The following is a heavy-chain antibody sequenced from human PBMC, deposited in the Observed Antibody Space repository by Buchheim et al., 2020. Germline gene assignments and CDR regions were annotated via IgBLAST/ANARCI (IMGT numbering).Heavy chain of an antibody. J-gene: IGHJ4*02. Sequence: DVQLVESGGGLVQPEGSLRLSCAASGFSLTTYGMSWVRQAPGKGLEWVSAINGDATYYEDSVKGRFTTSIDRATNTVYLQVRSLRADDTAVYYCGKESLSRGWYTIEHWGQGTL. D-gene: IGHD6-19*01. V-gene: IGHV3-23*04. CDR1: GFSLTTYG. CDR2: INGDAT. CDR3: GKESLSRGWYTIEH.